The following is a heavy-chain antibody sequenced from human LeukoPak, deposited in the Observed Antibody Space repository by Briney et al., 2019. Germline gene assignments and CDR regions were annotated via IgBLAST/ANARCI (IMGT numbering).Heavy chain of an antibody. CDR3: ASLTMGAPHSDY. J-gene: IGHJ4*02. CDR1: GYTFTSYY. Sequence: ASVKVSCKASGYTFTSYYMHWVRQAPGQGLEWMGIINPSGGSTSYAQKFQGRVTMTRDTSTSTVYMELSSLRSEDTAVYYCASLTMGAPHSDYWGQGTLVTVSS. V-gene: IGHV1-46*01. CDR2: INPSGGST. D-gene: IGHD1-26*01.